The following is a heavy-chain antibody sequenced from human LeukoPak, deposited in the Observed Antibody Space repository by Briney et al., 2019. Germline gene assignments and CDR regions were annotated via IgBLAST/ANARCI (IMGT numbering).Heavy chain of an antibody. J-gene: IGHJ2*01. D-gene: IGHD6-19*01. V-gene: IGHV4-39*07. Sequence: SETLSLTCTVSGGSISSSSYYWGWIRQPPGKGLEWIGSIYYSGSTYYNPSLKSRVTISVDTSKNQFSLKLSSVTAADTAVYYCARDRAVAGSGYWYFDLWGRGTLVTVSS. CDR2: IYYSGST. CDR1: GGSISSSSYY. CDR3: ARDRAVAGSGYWYFDL.